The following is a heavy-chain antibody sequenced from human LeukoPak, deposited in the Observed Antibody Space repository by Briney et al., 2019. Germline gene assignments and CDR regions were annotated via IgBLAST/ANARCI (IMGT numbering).Heavy chain of an antibody. CDR1: GFTFSSYA. CDR3: ARRKGDCRTTSCTDY. CDR2: LTDSGGST. J-gene: IGHJ4*02. V-gene: IGHV3-23*01. D-gene: IGHD2-2*01. Sequence: GGSLRLSCAASGFTFSSYAMCWVRQALGKGLEWVSSLTDSGGSTYYTDSVRGRFTISRDNSRNTLYLQMNSLRAEDTAIYYCARRKGDCRTTSCTDYWGQGTLVTVSS.